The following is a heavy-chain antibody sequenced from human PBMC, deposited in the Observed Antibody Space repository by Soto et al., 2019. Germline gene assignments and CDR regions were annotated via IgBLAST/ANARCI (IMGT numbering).Heavy chain of an antibody. V-gene: IGHV3-53*01. J-gene: IGHJ4*02. CDR1: GFTVSSNY. CDR3: ARMTTVTTGLDY. CDR2: IYSGGST. D-gene: IGHD4-4*01. Sequence: EVQLVESGGGLIQPGGSLRLSCAASGFTVSSNYMSWVRQAPGKGLEWVSVIYSGGSTYYADSVKGRFTISRDNSKNTLYLHMNSLRAEDTAVYYCARMTTVTTGLDYWGQGTLVTVSS.